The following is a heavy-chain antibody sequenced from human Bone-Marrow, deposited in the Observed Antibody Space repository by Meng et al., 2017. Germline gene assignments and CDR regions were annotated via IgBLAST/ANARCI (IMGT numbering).Heavy chain of an antibody. CDR3: ARRRSHQVGVSVY. V-gene: IGHV4-4*02. D-gene: IGHD2-21*01. J-gene: IGHJ4*02. CDR2: MYHSGTT. Sequence: QVQLQESGPGLVKPSGTLSLTCAVSGGSISSSNWGNWVRQPPGKGLEWIGEMYHSGTTSYNPSLKSRSTISVDKSKNQFSLKLSSVTAADTAVYYCARRRSHQVGVSVYWGQGNLVTVSS. CDR1: GGSISSSNW.